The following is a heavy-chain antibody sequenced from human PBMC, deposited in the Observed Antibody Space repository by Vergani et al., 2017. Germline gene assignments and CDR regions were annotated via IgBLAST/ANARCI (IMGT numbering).Heavy chain of an antibody. CDR3: ARDGRDSSNWWAQPAYYFDY. CDR1: GFTFSSYG. CDR2: IWSDGSNK. Sequence: QVQLVESGGGVVQPGRSLRFSCAASGFTFSSYGMHWVRQAPGKGLEWVAVIWSDGSNKYYADSVKGRFTISRDNSKNTLYLQMNSLRAEDMAVYYCARDGRDSSNWWAQPAYYFDYWGQGTLVTVSS. J-gene: IGHJ4*02. D-gene: IGHD6-13*01. V-gene: IGHV3-33*01.